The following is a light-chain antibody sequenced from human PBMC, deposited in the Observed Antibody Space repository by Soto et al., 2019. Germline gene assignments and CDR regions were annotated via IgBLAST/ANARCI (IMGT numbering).Light chain of an antibody. V-gene: IGKV1-39*01. J-gene: IGKJ4*01. CDR3: QQTSSFPLT. Sequence: DIQLPQSPSSLSSSVGERANISCRASQNINTFLNWYQHKPGKGPNLLIYAASTLQSGVPSRFSGSGSGTEFTLTISSLQPEDFATFYCQQTSSFPLTFGGGTKVDI. CDR1: QNINTF. CDR2: AAS.